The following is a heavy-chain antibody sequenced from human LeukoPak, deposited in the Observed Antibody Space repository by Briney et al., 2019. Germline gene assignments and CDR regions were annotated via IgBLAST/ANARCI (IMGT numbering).Heavy chain of an antibody. D-gene: IGHD6-19*01. CDR2: IRYDGSDT. CDR3: ARARSSDSGWYDFDF. J-gene: IGHJ4*02. CDR1: GFTFSNYG. V-gene: IGHV3-33*08. Sequence: GRSLRLSCAASGFTFSNYGMHWVRQAPGKGLEWVTSIRYDGSDTYYADSVKGRFTISRDNSKNILYLQMNSLKAEDTALDYCARARSSDSGWYDFDFWGQGTLVTVSS.